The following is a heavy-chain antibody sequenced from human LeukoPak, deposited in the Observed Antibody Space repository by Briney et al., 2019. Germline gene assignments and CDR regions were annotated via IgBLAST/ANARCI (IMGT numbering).Heavy chain of an antibody. CDR1: GFTFSSYA. CDR2: ISGSGGST. CDR3: AKVREQSYYFDY. J-gene: IGHJ4*02. D-gene: IGHD1-26*01. Sequence: PGGSLRLSCAASGFTFSSYAMSWVRQAPGKGLEWVSAISGSGGSTYYADSVKGRFTISRDNSKDTLYLQMNSLRAEDTAVYYCAKVREQSYYFDYWGQGTLVTVSS. V-gene: IGHV3-23*01.